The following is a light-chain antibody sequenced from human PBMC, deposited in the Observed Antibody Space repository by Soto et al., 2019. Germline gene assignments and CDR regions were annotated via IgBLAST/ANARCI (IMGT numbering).Light chain of an antibody. Sequence: IQSVSSYLAWYQQKPCQAPRLLIYDASNRATGIPARFSVSGSGTDSTHAIGMRSPEDFSASFCQQESNWPAAGTVGEGTKVDIK. CDR2: DAS. V-gene: IGKV3-11*01. CDR3: QQESNWPAAGT. J-gene: IGKJ4*01. CDR1: QSVSSY.